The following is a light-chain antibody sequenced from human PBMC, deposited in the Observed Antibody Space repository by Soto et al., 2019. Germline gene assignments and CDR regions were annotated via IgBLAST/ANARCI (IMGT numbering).Light chain of an antibody. V-gene: IGLV2-14*01. CDR2: EVS. Sequence: QSALTQPASVSGSPGQSVTISCTGTSSDVGIYKYVSWYQQHPGKVPKLIIYEVSNRPSGVSNRFSGSESGNTASLTISGLQAEAEADYYCSSYTSSSTLDVVFGGGTQLTVL. CDR1: SSDVGIYKY. J-gene: IGLJ2*01. CDR3: SSYTSSSTLDVV.